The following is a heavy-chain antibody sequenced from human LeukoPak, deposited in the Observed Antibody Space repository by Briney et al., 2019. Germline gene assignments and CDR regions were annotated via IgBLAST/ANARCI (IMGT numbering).Heavy chain of an antibody. D-gene: IGHD3-10*01. J-gene: IGHJ4*02. CDR2: ISSSGSTI. V-gene: IGHV3-48*03. Sequence: GGSLRLSCAASGFTFSSYDMNWVRQAPGKGLEWGSYISSSGSTIYYADSVKGRFTISRDNAKNSLYLQMNSLRAEDTAVYYCARYYYGSGSPFDYWGQGTLVTVSS. CDR3: ARYYYGSGSPFDY. CDR1: GFTFSSYD.